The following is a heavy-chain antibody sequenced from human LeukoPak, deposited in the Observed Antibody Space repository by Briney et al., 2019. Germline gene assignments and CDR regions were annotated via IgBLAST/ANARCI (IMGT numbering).Heavy chain of an antibody. J-gene: IGHJ6*03. D-gene: IGHD4-17*01. CDR2: ISAYNGNT. CDR3: ARGTTVTDYYYYYMDV. Sequence: ASVKVSCKASGYAFTSYGINWVRQAPGQGLEWMGWISAYNGNTDYAQNLQGRVTMTTDTSTGTAYMELRSLRSDDTAVYYCARGTTVTDYYYYYMDVWGKGTTVTVSS. V-gene: IGHV1-18*01. CDR1: GYAFTSYG.